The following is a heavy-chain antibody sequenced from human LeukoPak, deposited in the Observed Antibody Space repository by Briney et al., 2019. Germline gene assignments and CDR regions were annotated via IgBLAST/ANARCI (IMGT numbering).Heavy chain of an antibody. Sequence: SSETLSLTCTVSGGSINSFYWSWVRQPPGGGLEWIAYIYYSGSTKYNPSLESRVAMSVDGSKNHFSLSLTSVTAADTAVYYCARLARLTLIRGVTGYHSLDVWGKGTKVTVSS. J-gene: IGHJ6*04. CDR2: IYYSGST. V-gene: IGHV4-59*01. CDR1: GGSINSFY. D-gene: IGHD3-10*01. CDR3: ARLARLTLIRGVTGYHSLDV.